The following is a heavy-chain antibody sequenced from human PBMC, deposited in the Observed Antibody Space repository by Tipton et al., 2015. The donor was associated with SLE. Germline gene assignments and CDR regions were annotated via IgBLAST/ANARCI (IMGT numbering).Heavy chain of an antibody. D-gene: IGHD4-17*01. Sequence: TLSLTCTVSGGSISSGGYYWSWIRQHPGKGLEWIGYIYYSGSTYYNPSLKSRVTISVDKSKNQFSLKLTSVTAADTAVYYCAREESMTTVTYFDYWGQGTLVTVSS. CDR3: AREESMTTVTYFDY. CDR2: IYYSGST. J-gene: IGHJ4*02. V-gene: IGHV4-31*03. CDR1: GGSISSGGYY.